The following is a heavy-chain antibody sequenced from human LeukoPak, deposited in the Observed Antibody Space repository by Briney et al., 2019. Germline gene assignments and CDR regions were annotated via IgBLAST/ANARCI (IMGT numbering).Heavy chain of an antibody. CDR1: GFTFSSYW. D-gene: IGHD6-19*01. CDR2: INSDGSST. V-gene: IGHV3-74*01. J-gene: IGHJ4*02. Sequence: PGGSLRLSCAASGFTFSSYWMHWVRQALGKGLVWVSRINSDGSSTSYADSVKGRFTISRDNAKNTLYLQMNSLRAEDTAVYYCATGITVAGKLYFDYWGQGTLVTVSS. CDR3: ATGITVAGKLYFDY.